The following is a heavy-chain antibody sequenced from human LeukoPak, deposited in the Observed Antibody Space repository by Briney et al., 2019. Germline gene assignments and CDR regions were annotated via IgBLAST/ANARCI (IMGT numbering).Heavy chain of an antibody. J-gene: IGHJ4*02. CDR3: ARRRYYYDSSGYYWAPGY. V-gene: IGHV1-18*01. D-gene: IGHD3-22*01. CDR1: GYTFTSYG. Sequence: ASVKVSCKASGYTFTSYGISWVRQAPGQALEWMGWMSAYNGNTNYAQKLQGRVTMTTDTSTSTAYMELRSLRSDDTAVYYCARRRYYYDSSGYYWAPGYWGQGTLVTVSS. CDR2: MSAYNGNT.